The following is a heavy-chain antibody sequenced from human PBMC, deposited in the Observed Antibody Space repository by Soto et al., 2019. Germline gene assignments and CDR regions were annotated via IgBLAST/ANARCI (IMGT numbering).Heavy chain of an antibody. CDR2: IKSDGRGT. CDR3: ARGDGARYGGNGYLGRH. D-gene: IGHD5-18*01. J-gene: IGHJ4*02. Sequence: EVQLVESGGGLVQPGEPLTLSCAASGFTFSSYWMHWVRQAPGKGLVWVSRIKSDGRGTYYADSVKGRLTISIDNATNRVSALMNSLGVEDTAVYACARGDGARYGGNGYLGRHWGQGTLVTVSS. V-gene: IGHV3-74*01. CDR1: GFTFSSYW.